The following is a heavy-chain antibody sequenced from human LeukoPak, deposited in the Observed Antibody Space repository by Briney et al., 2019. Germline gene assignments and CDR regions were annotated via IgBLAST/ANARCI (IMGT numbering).Heavy chain of an antibody. Sequence: PGGSLRLSCAASGFNFSNYGMTWVRQAPGKGLEWVSGIRGSGGSTYYADSVKGRFTISRDSSKNTLYLQMNYLRAEDTAVYYCAKAYGDYVSYFDCWGQGTLVTVSS. CDR1: GFNFSNYG. V-gene: IGHV3-23*01. CDR3: AKAYGDYVSYFDC. J-gene: IGHJ4*02. CDR2: IRGSGGST. D-gene: IGHD4-17*01.